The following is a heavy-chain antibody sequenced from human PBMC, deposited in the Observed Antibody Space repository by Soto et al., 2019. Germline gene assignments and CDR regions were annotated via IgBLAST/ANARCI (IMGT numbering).Heavy chain of an antibody. CDR2: IYYDGVT. V-gene: IGHV4-30-4*01. CDR3: ARASLKVFPGMEA. CDR1: GGSISSGDYQ. J-gene: IGHJ6*02. Sequence: PSETLSLTCTVSGGSISSGDYQWRWIRQPPGKGLGWLGYIYYDGVTYYNPSLESQLTIELAMVKDESSLKLSAVTAEDMAGYYCARASLKVFPGMEAWGHGTNVTVSS.